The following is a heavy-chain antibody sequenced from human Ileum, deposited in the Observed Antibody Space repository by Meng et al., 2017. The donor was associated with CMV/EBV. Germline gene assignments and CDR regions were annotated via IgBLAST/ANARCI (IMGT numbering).Heavy chain of an antibody. Sequence: GESLKISCAASGFTFIDYWMHWVRQTPGKGLVWVARINSDESSIDYADSVKGRFTISRDNAKRSLFLQMNSLRAEDTAVYYCARDLVREVITVHYYYYGMDVWGQGTTVTVSS. V-gene: IGHV3-74*01. J-gene: IGHJ6*02. CDR2: INSDESSI. CDR3: ARDLVREVITVHYYYYGMDV. D-gene: IGHD3-10*01. CDR1: GFTFIDYW.